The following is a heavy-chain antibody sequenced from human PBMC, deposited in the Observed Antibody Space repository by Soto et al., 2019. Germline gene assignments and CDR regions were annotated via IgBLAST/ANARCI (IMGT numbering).Heavy chain of an antibody. V-gene: IGHV4-38-2*01. CDR2: IYHSGST. CDR3: ARLPASPFTYYDYVWGSYGKGY. D-gene: IGHD3-16*01. CDR1: GYSISSGYY. Sequence: PSETLSLTCAVSGYSISSGYYWGWIRQPPGKGLEWIGSIYHSGSTYYNPSLKSRVTISVDTSKNQFSLKLSSVTAADTAVYCCARLPASPFTYYDYVWGSYGKGYWGQGTLVTVSS. J-gene: IGHJ4*02.